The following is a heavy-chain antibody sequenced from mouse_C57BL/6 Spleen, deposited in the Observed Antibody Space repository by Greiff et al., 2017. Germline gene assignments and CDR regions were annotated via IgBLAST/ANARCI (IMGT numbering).Heavy chain of an antibody. CDR3: ARNDYGSSYYFDY. D-gene: IGHD1-1*01. J-gene: IGHJ2*01. CDR1: GYTFTSYW. V-gene: IGHV1-69*01. CDR2: IVPSDSYT. Sequence: QVQLQQPGAELVMPGASVKLSCKASGYTFTSYWMHWVKQRPGQGLEWIGEIVPSDSYTNYNQKFKGKSTLTVDKSSSTAYMQLSSLTSEDSAVYYCARNDYGSSYYFDYWGQGTTLTVSS.